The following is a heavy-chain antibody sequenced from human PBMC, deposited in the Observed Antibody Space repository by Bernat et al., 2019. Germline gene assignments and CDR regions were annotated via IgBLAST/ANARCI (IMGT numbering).Heavy chain of an antibody. J-gene: IGHJ4*02. CDR3: ARRIAVAAFDY. CDR2: IYYSGST. Sequence: QLQLQEWGPGLVKPSETLSLTCTVSGGSISSSSYYWGWIRQPPGKGLEWIGSIYYSGSTYYNPSLRSRITISVDTSKNQFSLKLSSVTAADTAVYYCARRIAVAAFDYWGQGTLVTVSS. V-gene: IGHV4-39*01. D-gene: IGHD6-19*01. CDR1: GGSISSSSYY.